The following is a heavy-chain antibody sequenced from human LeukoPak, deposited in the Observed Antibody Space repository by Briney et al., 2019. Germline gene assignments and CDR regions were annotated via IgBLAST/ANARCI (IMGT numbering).Heavy chain of an antibody. CDR2: IIPILGIA. CDR3: ARGTAAGYYDSSGYYVDY. J-gene: IGHJ4*02. V-gene: IGHV1-69*04. D-gene: IGHD3-22*01. Sequence: ASVKVSCKASGGTFSSYATSWVRQAPGQGLEWMGRIIPILGIANYAQKFQGRVTITADKSTSTAYMELSSLRSEDTAVYYCARGTAAGYYDSSGYYVDYWGQGTLVTVSS. CDR1: GGTFSSYA.